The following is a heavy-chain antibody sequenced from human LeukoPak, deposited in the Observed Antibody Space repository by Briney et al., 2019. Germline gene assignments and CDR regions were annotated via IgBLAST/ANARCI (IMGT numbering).Heavy chain of an antibody. Sequence: GASVKVSCKASGYTFTTYYMYWVRQAPGQGLEWMGVINPSGGSTIYAQKFQGRVTMTRDTSTSTVYMGLSSLRSEDTAIYYCARDVLVVPAKGGLDYWGQGTLVTVSS. CDR3: ARDVLVVPAKGGLDY. D-gene: IGHD2-2*01. CDR2: INPSGGST. J-gene: IGHJ4*02. CDR1: GYTFTTYY. V-gene: IGHV1-46*01.